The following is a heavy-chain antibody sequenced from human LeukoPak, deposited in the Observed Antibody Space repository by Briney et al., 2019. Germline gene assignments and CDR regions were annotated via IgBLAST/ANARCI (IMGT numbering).Heavy chain of an antibody. V-gene: IGHV3-74*01. CDR3: AKGRGWELPTFFDY. Sequence: PGGSLRLSCTASGFTLSDYWMQWVRQAPGKGLEWISRIYSDESSAYYADSVKGRFTISRDNSKNTLYLQMNSLRAEDTAVYYCAKGRGWELPTFFDYWGQGTLVTVSS. CDR2: IYSDESSA. J-gene: IGHJ4*02. CDR1: GFTLSDYW. D-gene: IGHD1-26*01.